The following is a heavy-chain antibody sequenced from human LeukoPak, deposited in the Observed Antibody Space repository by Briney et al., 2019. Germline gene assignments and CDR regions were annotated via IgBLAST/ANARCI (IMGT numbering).Heavy chain of an antibody. CDR1: GASFSDYY. CDR3: ARDLSSTDYYDSSGYYPDAFDI. V-gene: IGHV4-34*01. J-gene: IGHJ3*02. Sequence: PSETLSLTCAVYGASFSDYYWSFIRQPPGKGLEWIGEIHHSGNTNYNPSLKSRVTISVDTSKNQFSLKLSSVTAADTAVYYCARDLSSTDYYDSSGYYPDAFDIWGQGTMVTVSS. D-gene: IGHD3-22*01. CDR2: IHHSGNT.